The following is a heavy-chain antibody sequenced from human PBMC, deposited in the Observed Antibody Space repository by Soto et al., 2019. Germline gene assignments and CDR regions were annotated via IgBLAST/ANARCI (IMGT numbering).Heavy chain of an antibody. Sequence: QVQLVESGGGVVQPGRSLRLSCAASGFTFSSYGMHWVRQAPGKGLEWVAVISYDGSNKYYADSVKGRFTISRDNSKNTLYLQMNSLRAEDTAVYYCAKDPSGYYTGIDYWGREPWSPSPQ. J-gene: IGHJ4*02. V-gene: IGHV3-30*18. CDR1: GFTFSSYG. CDR3: AKDPSGYYTGIDY. D-gene: IGHD3-3*01. CDR2: ISYDGSNK.